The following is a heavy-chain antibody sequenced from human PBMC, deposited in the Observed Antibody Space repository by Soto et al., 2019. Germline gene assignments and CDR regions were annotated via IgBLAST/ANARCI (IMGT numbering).Heavy chain of an antibody. Sequence: SETLSLTCAVYGGSFSGYYWSWIRQPPGKGLEWIGEINHSGSTNYNPSLKSRVTISVDTSKNQFSLKLSSVTAADTAVYYCARGSKNLRGYTYGYHLDYYYYGMDVWGQGTTVTVSS. CDR3: ARGSKNLRGYTYGYHLDYYYYGMDV. V-gene: IGHV4-34*01. D-gene: IGHD5-18*01. CDR2: INHSGST. CDR1: GGSFSGYY. J-gene: IGHJ6*02.